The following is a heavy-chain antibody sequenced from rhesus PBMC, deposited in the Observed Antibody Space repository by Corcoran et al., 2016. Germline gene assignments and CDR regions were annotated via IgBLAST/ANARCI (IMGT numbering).Heavy chain of an antibody. V-gene: IGHV3S25*01. CDR3: AKGIVAATPRYYGWDS. CDR1: GFTSSDYY. CDR2: ISNGVGST. Sequence: EVQLVESGGGLAKPGGSLRLSCAASGFTSSDYYLDWVRPAPGKVREWFSTISNGVGSTWYADSVKGRLPISRDNSKNTLSLRMNSLRAEDTAVDYCAKGIVAATPRYYGWDSWGQGVVVTVSS. J-gene: IGHJ6*01. D-gene: IGHD6-31*01.